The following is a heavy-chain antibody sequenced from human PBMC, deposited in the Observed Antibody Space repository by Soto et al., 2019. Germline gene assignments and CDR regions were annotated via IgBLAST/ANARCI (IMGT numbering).Heavy chain of an antibody. J-gene: IGHJ4*02. CDR3: ARLFNHIYGDDYFDY. CDR2: IYYSRST. V-gene: IGHV4-59*08. D-gene: IGHD2-21*02. Sequence: SETLSLTCTVSGGSISGYYWSWIRQPPGKGLEWIGYIYYSRSTNYNPSLKSRVTISVDTSKNQFALQLPSVTAADTAVYYCARLFNHIYGDDYFDYWGQGALVTVSS. CDR1: GGSISGYY.